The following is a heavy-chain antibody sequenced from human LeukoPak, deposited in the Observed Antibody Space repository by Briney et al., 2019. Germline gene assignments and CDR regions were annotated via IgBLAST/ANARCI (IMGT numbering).Heavy chain of an antibody. CDR2: INDNGAGT. V-gene: IGHV3-23*01. D-gene: IGHD3-10*01. CDR1: GFTFSSYA. J-gene: IGHJ6*03. CDR3: AKGLRTGVGPYKGYHYYMDV. Sequence: TGGSLRLSCAASGFTFSSYAMSWVRQAPGKGLKWVSTINDNGAGTYYADSVKGRFTISGDNSYNTMSLQMNSLRDEDAGVYYCAKGLRTGVGPYKGYHYYMDVWGKGATVTVSS.